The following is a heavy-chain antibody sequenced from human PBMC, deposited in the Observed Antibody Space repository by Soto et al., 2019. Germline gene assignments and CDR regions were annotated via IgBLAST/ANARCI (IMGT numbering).Heavy chain of an antibody. J-gene: IGHJ4*02. CDR2: INAGNGNT. CDR1: GYTFTSYA. D-gene: IGHD3-10*01. CDR3: ARGSGLTYSDY. V-gene: IGHV1-3*01. Sequence: QVQLVQSGAEVKKPGASVKVSCKASGYTFTSYAMQWVRQAPGQRLEWMGWINAGNGNTKYSQKFQGRVTITRDTSASTAYMELSSLRSEDTAVYYCARGSGLTYSDYWGQGTLVTVSS.